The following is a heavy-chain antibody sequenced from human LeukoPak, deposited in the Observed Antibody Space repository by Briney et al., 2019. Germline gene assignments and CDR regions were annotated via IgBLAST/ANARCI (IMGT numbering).Heavy chain of an antibody. D-gene: IGHD3-22*01. V-gene: IGHV3-48*01. CDR2: ISSSSSII. CDR3: ARDYYDSSGYYYFDY. J-gene: IGHJ4*02. Sequence: GGSPRLSCAASGFTFSNYNMNWVRQAPGKGLEWVSYISSSSSIIYYADSVKGRFTISRDNAKNSLFLQMNSLRAEDTAVYYCARDYYDSSGYYYFDYWGQGTLVTVSS. CDR1: GFTFSNYN.